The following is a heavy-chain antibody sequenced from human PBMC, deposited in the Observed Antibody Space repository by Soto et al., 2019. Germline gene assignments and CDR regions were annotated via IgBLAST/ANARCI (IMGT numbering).Heavy chain of an antibody. Sequence: PGGSLRLSCAASGFTFSTYAMAWVRQAPGKGLEWVSGVSASGLNTDYADPVKGRFYISRDNSKNTVSLHMNSLRAEDTAVYYCVRDGIVGATKGRFDPWGQGTLVTVSS. CDR2: VSASGLNT. J-gene: IGHJ5*02. CDR1: GFTFSTYA. D-gene: IGHD1-26*01. V-gene: IGHV3-23*01. CDR3: VRDGIVGATKGRFDP.